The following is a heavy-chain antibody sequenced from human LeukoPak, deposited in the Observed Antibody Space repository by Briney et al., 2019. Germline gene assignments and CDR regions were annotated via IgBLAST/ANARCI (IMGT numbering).Heavy chain of an antibody. CDR1: GFIFGAYW. CDR2: IDGDGSTT. Sequence: GGSLRLSCEASGFIFGAYWMLWVRQAPGKGLVWVSRIDGDGSTTTYADSVKGRFTISRDNAKNTLYLQTNSLRAEDTAVYYCARSQFDNWGQGTLVTVSS. CDR3: ARSQFDN. J-gene: IGHJ4*01. V-gene: IGHV3-74*01.